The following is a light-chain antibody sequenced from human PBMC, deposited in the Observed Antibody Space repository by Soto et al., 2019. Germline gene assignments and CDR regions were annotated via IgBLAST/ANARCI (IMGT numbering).Light chain of an antibody. CDR3: CSYAGRYTYV. CDR1: SSDVGGYNY. J-gene: IGLJ1*01. Sequence: ALTQPRSVSGSPGQSVTISCTGASSDVGGYNYVSWYQQHPGKAPKLMVYDVSKRPSGVPDRFSGSKSGNTASLTISGLQTEDEADYYCCSYAGRYTYVFGNGTKVTV. V-gene: IGLV2-11*01. CDR2: DVS.